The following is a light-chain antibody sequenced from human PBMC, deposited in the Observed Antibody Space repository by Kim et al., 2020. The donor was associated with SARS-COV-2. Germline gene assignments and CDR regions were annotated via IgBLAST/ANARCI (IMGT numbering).Light chain of an antibody. Sequence: SVSPGQTARITCSGDKLGDKYACWYQQKPGQSPGLVIYQDSKRPSGIPERVSGSNSGNTATLTISGTQAMDEADYYCQAWDSSTAVFGGGTKLTVL. CDR3: QAWDSSTAV. V-gene: IGLV3-1*01. CDR1: KLGDKY. CDR2: QDS. J-gene: IGLJ3*02.